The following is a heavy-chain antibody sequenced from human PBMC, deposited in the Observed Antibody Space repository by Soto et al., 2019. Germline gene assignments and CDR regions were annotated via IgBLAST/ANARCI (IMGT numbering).Heavy chain of an antibody. CDR1: GFTFNNAW. J-gene: IGHJ4*01. CDR2: IKSKTDGGTI. D-gene: IGHD4-17*01. CDR3: SFQKSTTVTTFEN. V-gene: IGHV3-15*01. Sequence: EVHLVESGGGLVKPGGSLRLSCEASGFTFNNAWMSWIRQAPGKGLEWVGRIKSKTDGGTIDYAAPVKGRFTISRDDSKSTLYLQMNSLKNEDTAVYYCSFQKSTTVTTFENWGHETLVTVSS.